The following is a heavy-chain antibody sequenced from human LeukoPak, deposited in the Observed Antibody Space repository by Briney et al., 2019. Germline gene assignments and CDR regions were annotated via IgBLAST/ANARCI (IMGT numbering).Heavy chain of an antibody. D-gene: IGHD3-22*01. CDR1: GGSFSGYY. CDR2: INHSGST. J-gene: IGHJ6*03. Sequence: PSETLSLTCAVYGGSFSGYYWSWIRQPPGKGLEWIGEINHSGSTNYNPSLKSRVTISVDTSKNQFSLKLSSVTAADTAVYYCARASYDSSGYYYMPRYYYYYMDVWGKGTTVTVSS. V-gene: IGHV4-34*01. CDR3: ARASYDSSGYYYMPRYYYYYMDV.